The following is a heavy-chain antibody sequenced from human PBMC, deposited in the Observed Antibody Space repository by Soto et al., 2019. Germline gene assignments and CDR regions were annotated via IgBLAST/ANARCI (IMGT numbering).Heavy chain of an antibody. CDR3: ARRGRHQSSDQDKPD. CDR2: IYYSGST. Sequence: PSETLSLTCIVSGGSISSSSHYWGWIRQPPGEGLEWIGTIYYSGSTYYNPSLTSRVTTSVDTSKNQFSLKLSSVTAADTAVYYCARRGRHQSSDQDKPDWGQGTLVTVSS. V-gene: IGHV4-39*01. CDR1: GGSISSSSHY. D-gene: IGHD2-15*01. J-gene: IGHJ4*02.